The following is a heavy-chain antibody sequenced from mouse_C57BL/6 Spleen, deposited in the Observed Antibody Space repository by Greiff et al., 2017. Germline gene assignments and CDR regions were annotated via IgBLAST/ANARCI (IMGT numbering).Heavy chain of an antibody. J-gene: IGHJ3*01. CDR2: IYPSDSET. CDR3: ARGYYGSSLFAD. V-gene: IGHV1-61*01. Sequence: QVQLQQSGAELVRPGSSVKLSCKASGYTFTSYWMDWVKQRPGQGLEWIGNIYPSDSETHYNQKFKDKATLTVDKSSSTAYMQLSSLTSEDSAVYYCARGYYGSSLFADWGQGTLVTVSA. CDR1: GYTFTSYW. D-gene: IGHD1-1*01.